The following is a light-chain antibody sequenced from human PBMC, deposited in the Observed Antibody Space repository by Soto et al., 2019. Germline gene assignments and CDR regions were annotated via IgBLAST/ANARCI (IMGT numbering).Light chain of an antibody. CDR2: GSS. Sequence: IVLTQSPATLSVSPGERVTLSCRASENVGTNLAWYQQRPGQPPRLLFYGSSTRATGISATFSGSGSRTEFTLTIRSLQSEDSAVYYCQQYNNWGLSFGGGTRVEIK. CDR1: ENVGTN. V-gene: IGKV3D-15*01. CDR3: QQYNNWGLS. J-gene: IGKJ4*01.